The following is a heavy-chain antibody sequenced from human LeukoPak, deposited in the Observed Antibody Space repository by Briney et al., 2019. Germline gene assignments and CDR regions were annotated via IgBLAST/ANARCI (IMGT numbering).Heavy chain of an antibody. CDR3: ARDLIVVVPAAMDNWFDP. CDR1: GGSISSYY. Sequence: SETLSLTCTVSGGSISSYYWSWIRQPAGKGLEWIGRIYTSGSTNYNPSLKSRVTTSVDTSKNQFSLKLSSVTAADTAVYYCARDLIVVVPAAMDNWFDPWGQGTLVTVSS. J-gene: IGHJ5*02. CDR2: IYTSGST. V-gene: IGHV4-4*07. D-gene: IGHD2-2*01.